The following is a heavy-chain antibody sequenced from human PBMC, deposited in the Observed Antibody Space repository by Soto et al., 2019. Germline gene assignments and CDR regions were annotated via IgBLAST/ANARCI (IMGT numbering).Heavy chain of an antibody. D-gene: IGHD6-13*01. J-gene: IGHJ4*02. Sequence: GGSLRLSCAASGFTVSTYHMSWVRQAPGKGLEWVSVIYSAGSADFADSVKVRFTISRDNSKNTLYLQMSSLRAEDTAVYYCARVPSSSYHYFDYWGQGTVVTVSS. V-gene: IGHV3-66*01. CDR3: ARVPSSSYHYFDY. CDR2: IYSAGSA. CDR1: GFTVSTYH.